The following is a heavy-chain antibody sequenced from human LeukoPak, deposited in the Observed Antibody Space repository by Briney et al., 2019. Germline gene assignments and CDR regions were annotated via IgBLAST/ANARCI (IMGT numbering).Heavy chain of an antibody. CDR1: GFTFSSHG. D-gene: IGHD3-9*01. V-gene: IGHV3-23*01. CDR3: AKCILTGYYKGYMDV. J-gene: IGHJ6*03. Sequence: GGSLRLSCAASGFTFSSHGMSWVRQAPGKGLEWVSAISGSGGSTYYADSVKGRFIISRDNSKNTLYLQMNSLRAEDTAVYYCAKCILTGYYKGYMDVWGKGTTVTISS. CDR2: ISGSGGST.